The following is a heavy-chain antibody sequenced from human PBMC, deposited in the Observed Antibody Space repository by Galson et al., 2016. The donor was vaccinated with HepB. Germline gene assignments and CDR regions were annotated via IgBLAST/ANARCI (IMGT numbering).Heavy chain of an antibody. CDR3: VKDLHRYSSGWSGFDY. CDR1: GFTFSNYA. J-gene: IGHJ4*02. Sequence: SLRLSCAASGFTFSNYAMHWVRQAPGKGLEYVSAISNNGGSTHYADSVKGRFTISRDNSENTLYLQMSSLRAEDTAVYYCVKDLHRYSSGWSGFDYWGQGTLVTVSS. V-gene: IGHV3-64D*06. D-gene: IGHD6-19*01. CDR2: ISNNGGST.